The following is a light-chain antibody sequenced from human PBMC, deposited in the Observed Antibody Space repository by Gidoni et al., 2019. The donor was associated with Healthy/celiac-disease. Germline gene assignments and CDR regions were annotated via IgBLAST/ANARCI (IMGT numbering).Light chain of an antibody. CDR1: QSVISN. Sequence: DIVMTQSPATLSVSQGERATLSCRASQSVISNLAWYQQKTGKAPRRLIYGAATRATGIPARFSGSVSGTDFTLTISSLQSEDFAVYSCQQYNNWPKTFGQGTKVEIK. CDR3: QQYNNWPKT. CDR2: GAA. J-gene: IGKJ1*01. V-gene: IGKV3-15*01.